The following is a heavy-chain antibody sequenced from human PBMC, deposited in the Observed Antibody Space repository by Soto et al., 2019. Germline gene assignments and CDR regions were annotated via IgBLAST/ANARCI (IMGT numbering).Heavy chain of an antibody. CDR3: ARAHPRLNWFDP. CDR1: GGSVSSGSYY. D-gene: IGHD2-21*02. V-gene: IGHV4-61*01. Sequence: ASETLSLTCTVSGGSVSSGSYYWSWIRQPPGKGLEWIGYIYYSGSTNYNPSLKSRVTISVDTSKNQFSLKLSSVTAADTAVYYCARAHPRLNWFDPWGQGTLVTVSS. J-gene: IGHJ5*02. CDR2: IYYSGST.